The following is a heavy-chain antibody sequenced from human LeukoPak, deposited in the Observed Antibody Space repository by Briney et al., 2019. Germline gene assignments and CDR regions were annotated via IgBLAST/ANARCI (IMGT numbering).Heavy chain of an antibody. CDR1: GFTFGTFA. J-gene: IGHJ4*02. D-gene: IGHD3-10*01. V-gene: IGHV3-23*01. CDR3: AMSSFGEQY. CDR2: ISAGGGST. Sequence: TGGSLRLSCAASGFTFGTFAMTWVRQAPGKGVEWGSGISAGGGSTFYADSVNGRFTISTDNSKNTLSLQMNSLRAEDTALYYCAMSSFGEQYWGQGTLVTVSS.